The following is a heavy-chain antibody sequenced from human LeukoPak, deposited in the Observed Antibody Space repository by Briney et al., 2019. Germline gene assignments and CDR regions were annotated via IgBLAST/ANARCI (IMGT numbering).Heavy chain of an antibody. CDR3: ARDGEYYDSSGYLDY. D-gene: IGHD3-22*01. CDR1: GFTFSSYS. J-gene: IGHJ4*02. CDR2: ISSSSSTI. V-gene: IGHV3-48*04. Sequence: GGSLRLSCAASGFTFSSYSMNWVRQAPGKGLEWVSYISSSSSTIYYADSVKGRFTIPRDNAKNSLYLQMNSLRAEDTAVYYCARDGEYYDSSGYLDYWGQGTLVTVSS.